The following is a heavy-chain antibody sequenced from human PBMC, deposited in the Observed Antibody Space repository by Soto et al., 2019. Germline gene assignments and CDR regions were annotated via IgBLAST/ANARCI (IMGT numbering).Heavy chain of an antibody. Sequence: SETLSLTXTVSGGSITSYHWHWIRQPAGKGLEWIGRIHSTGSTNYNPSVKSRVTMSIDTSKNQFSLKLNSLTAADTAFYYCAREGVTGIPFDYWGQGTLVTVSS. V-gene: IGHV4-4*07. CDR1: GGSITSYH. D-gene: IGHD2-21*02. CDR2: IHSTGST. J-gene: IGHJ4*02. CDR3: AREGVTGIPFDY.